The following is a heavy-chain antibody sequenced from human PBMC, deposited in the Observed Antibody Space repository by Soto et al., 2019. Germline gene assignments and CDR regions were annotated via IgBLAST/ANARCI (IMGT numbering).Heavy chain of an antibody. Sequence: KASETLSLTCTVSGGSVSSESHYWSWIRQTPGKGLEWIGYIYYTGSTNYNPSLKGRVTMSVDTSRDQVSLRLRSVTRADTAVYYCARDQYDFPSGYYYYDMEVWGQGTKVTVSS. D-gene: IGHD3-3*01. CDR1: GGSVSSESHY. CDR2: IYYTGST. CDR3: ARDQYDFPSGYYYYDMEV. J-gene: IGHJ6*02. V-gene: IGHV4-61*01.